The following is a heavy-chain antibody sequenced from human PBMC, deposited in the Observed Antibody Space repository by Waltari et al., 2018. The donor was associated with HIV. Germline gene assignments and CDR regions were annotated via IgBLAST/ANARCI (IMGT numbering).Heavy chain of an antibody. CDR1: GYSFIHFD. CDR3: TKGRRGALFGDE. J-gene: IGHJ4*02. D-gene: IGHD3-3*01. CDR2: MNPDNGDA. Sequence: VQLVQSGADIKKPRASVRVSCRASGYSFIHFDINWVRRPPGRGLEWVGWMNPDNGDAGYGHKFKGRFSLTRDTSTDTAYMDVTNLKSEDTAIYYCTKGRRGALFGDEWGQGTLVTVSS. V-gene: IGHV1-8*02.